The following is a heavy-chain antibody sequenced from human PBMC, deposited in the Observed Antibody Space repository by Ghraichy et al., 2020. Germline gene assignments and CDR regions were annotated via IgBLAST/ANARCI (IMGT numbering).Heavy chain of an antibody. V-gene: IGHV4-30-2*01. CDR3: ARAPLPTAHFDY. D-gene: IGHD4-17*01. J-gene: IGHJ4*02. Sequence: SLNISCAVSGGSISSGGYSWSWIRQPPGKGLEWIGYIYHSGSTYYNPSLKSRVTISVDRSKNQFSLKLSSVTAADTAVYYCARAPLPTAHFDYWGQGTLVTVSS. CDR2: IYHSGST. CDR1: GGSISSGGYS.